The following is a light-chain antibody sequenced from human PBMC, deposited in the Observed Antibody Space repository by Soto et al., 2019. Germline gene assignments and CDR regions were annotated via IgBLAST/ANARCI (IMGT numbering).Light chain of an antibody. J-gene: IGKJ4*01. CDR2: GAS. CDR1: QSVGKNY. CDR3: QQYASSPLT. V-gene: IGKV3-20*01. Sequence: EIVLTQSPGTLSLSPGERATFSCRASQSVGKNYLAWFQKKPGQAPRLLIHGASSRAPDIPDRFSGSGSETDFTLTISRLEPEDFAVYYCQQYASSPLTFGGGTKVEIK.